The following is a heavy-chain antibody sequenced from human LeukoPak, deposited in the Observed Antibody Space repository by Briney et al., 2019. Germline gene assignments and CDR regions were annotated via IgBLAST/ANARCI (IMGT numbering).Heavy chain of an antibody. V-gene: IGHV3-48*04. CDR3: ARHRGSYLSDFDY. D-gene: IGHD1-26*01. CDR1: GFTFSNYH. Sequence: GGSLRLSCAASGFTFSNYHMNWVRQAPGKGLEWVSFISTSSSNVIYYADSVKGRFTISRDDARNSLYLQMNSLRVEDTAMYYCARHRGSYLSDFDYWGQGTLVTVSS. J-gene: IGHJ4*02. CDR2: ISTSSSNVI.